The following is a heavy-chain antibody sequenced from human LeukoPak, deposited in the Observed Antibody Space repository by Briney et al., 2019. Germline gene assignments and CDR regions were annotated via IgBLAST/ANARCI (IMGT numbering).Heavy chain of an antibody. Sequence: SETLSLTCAVYGGSFSGYYWSWIRQPPGKGLEWIGEINHSGSTNYNPSLKSRVTISVDTSKNQFSLKLSSVAAADTAVYYCARGVAAAPFDYWGQGTLVTVSS. V-gene: IGHV4-34*01. CDR3: ARGVAAAPFDY. CDR2: INHSGST. D-gene: IGHD6-13*01. J-gene: IGHJ4*02. CDR1: GGSFSGYY.